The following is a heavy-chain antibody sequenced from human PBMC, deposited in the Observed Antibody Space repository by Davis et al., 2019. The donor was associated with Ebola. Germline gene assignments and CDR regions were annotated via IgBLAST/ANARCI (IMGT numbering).Heavy chain of an antibody. CDR3: ARGRSSSRWAFDI. CDR2: INPYGGGT. V-gene: IGHV1-2*02. CDR1: GYTFIGYY. D-gene: IGHD6-13*01. Sequence: ASVKVSCKASGYTFIGYYIQWVRQAPGQGLEWMGWINPYGGGTKYAQRFQDRVNMTREMSISTAYMDLSRLKSDDTAVYYCARGRSSSRWAFDIWGQRTMVTVSS. J-gene: IGHJ3*02.